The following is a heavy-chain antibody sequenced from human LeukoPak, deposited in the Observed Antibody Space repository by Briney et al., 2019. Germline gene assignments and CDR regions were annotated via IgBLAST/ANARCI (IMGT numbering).Heavy chain of an antibody. V-gene: IGHV1-2*02. D-gene: IGHD1-26*01. CDR1: GYTFTSYD. Sequence: ASVKVSCKASGYTFTSYDINWVRQPPGQGLEWVGWMNPNTGTTKYGQTLQGRVIMTRDTSISTAYMEVSRLRSDDTAVYYCARRIVTPTTKWFDAWGQGTLVTVSS. J-gene: IGHJ5*02. CDR2: MNPNTGTT. CDR3: ARRIVTPTTKWFDA.